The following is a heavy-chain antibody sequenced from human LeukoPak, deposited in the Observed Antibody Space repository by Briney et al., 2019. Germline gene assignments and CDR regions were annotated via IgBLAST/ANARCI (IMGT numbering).Heavy chain of an antibody. Sequence: GGSLRLSCAASGFTFSSYSMNWVRQAPGKGLEWVSSISSSSSYIYYADSVKGRFAISRDNAKNSLYLQMNSLRAEDTAVYYCAREGMQLYDYWGQGTLVTVSS. CDR1: GFTFSSYS. CDR3: AREGMQLYDY. CDR2: ISSSSSYI. D-gene: IGHD5-18*01. J-gene: IGHJ4*02. V-gene: IGHV3-21*01.